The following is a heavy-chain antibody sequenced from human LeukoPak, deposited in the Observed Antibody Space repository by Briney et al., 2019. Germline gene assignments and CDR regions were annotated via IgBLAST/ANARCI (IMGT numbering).Heavy chain of an antibody. J-gene: IGHJ5*02. D-gene: IGHD1-26*01. CDR2: IYYSGST. V-gene: IGHV4-59*01. Sequence: PSETLSLTCTVSGGSISSYYWSWIRQPPGKGLEWIGYIYYSGSTNYNPSLKSRVTISVDTSKNQFSLKLSSVTAADTAVYYCARALGAGGWFDPWGQGTLVTVSS. CDR1: GGSISSYY. CDR3: ARALGAGGWFDP.